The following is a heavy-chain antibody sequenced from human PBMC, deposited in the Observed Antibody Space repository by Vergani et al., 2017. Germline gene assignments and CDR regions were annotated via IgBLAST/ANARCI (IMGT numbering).Heavy chain of an antibody. V-gene: IGHV3-30*18. D-gene: IGHD6-13*01. J-gene: IGHJ6*03. CDR2: ISYDGSNK. CDR3: AKDQQQLVRNPVTGYYMDV. CDR1: GFTFSSYG. Sequence: QVQLVESGGGVVQPGRSLRLSCAASGFTFSSYGMHWVRQAPGKGLEWVAVISYDGSNKYYADSVKGRFTISRDNSKNTLYLQMNSLRAEDTAVYYCAKDQQQLVRNPVTGYYMDVWGKGTTVTVSS.